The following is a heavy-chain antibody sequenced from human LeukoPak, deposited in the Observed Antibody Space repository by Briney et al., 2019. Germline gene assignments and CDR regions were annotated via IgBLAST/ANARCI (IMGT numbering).Heavy chain of an antibody. CDR3: ARGRSVVVTAITWHFDL. D-gene: IGHD2-21*02. CDR1: GGSCSGYY. CDR2: INHSGST. V-gene: IGHV4-34*01. J-gene: IGHJ2*01. Sequence: PSETLSLTCAVYGGSCSGYYWSWIRQPPGKGLEWIGEINHSGSTNYNPSLKSRVTISVDTSKNQFSLKLSSVTAADTAVYYCARGRSVVVTAITWHFDLWGRGTLVTVSS.